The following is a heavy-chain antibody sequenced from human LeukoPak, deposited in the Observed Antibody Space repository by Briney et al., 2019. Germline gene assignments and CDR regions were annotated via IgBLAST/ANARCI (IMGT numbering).Heavy chain of an antibody. Sequence: SVKVSCMASGGTFSSYAISWVRQAPGQGLEWMGGIIPIFGTANYAQKFQGRVTITADESTSTAYMELSSLRSEDTAVYYCARGDAATIGKLGPYFDYWGQGTLVTVSS. V-gene: IGHV1-69*13. CDR2: IIPIFGTA. CDR1: GGTFSSYA. D-gene: IGHD5-12*01. J-gene: IGHJ4*02. CDR3: ARGDAATIGKLGPYFDY.